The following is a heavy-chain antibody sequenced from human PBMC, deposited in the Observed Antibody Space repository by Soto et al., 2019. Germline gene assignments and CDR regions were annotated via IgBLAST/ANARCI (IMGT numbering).Heavy chain of an antibody. J-gene: IGHJ4*02. V-gene: IGHV3-33*01. CDR1: GFTFSSYG. CDR2: IWYDGSNK. CDR3: ARDGVYSSSGVGYFDY. D-gene: IGHD6-13*01. Sequence: QVQLVESGGGVVQPGRSLRLSCAASGFTFSSYGMHWVRQAPGKGLEWVAVIWYDGSNKYYADSVKGRFTISRDNSKNXLYLQMNSLRAEDTAVYYCARDGVYSSSGVGYFDYWGQGTLVTVSS.